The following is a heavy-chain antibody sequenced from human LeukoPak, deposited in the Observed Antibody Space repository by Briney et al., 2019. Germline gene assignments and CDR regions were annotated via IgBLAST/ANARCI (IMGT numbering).Heavy chain of an antibody. J-gene: IGHJ4*02. CDR2: INPNSGGT. CDR3: ARGDYSSTSCFDY. D-gene: IGHD2-2*01. V-gene: IGHV1-2*02. CDR1: GYTFTGYY. Sequence: ASVKVSCKASGYTFTGYYMHWVRQAPGQGLEWMGWINPNSGGTNYAQKFQGRVTMTRDTSISTAYMELSRLRSDDTAVYYSARGDYSSTSCFDYWGQGTLVTVSS.